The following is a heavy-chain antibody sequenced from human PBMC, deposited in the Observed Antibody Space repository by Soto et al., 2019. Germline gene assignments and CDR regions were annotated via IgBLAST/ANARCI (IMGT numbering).Heavy chain of an antibody. CDR2: IYYSGSS. D-gene: IGHD3-10*01. CDR3: ARHLGAGWFGHSGPDY. J-gene: IGHJ4*02. Sequence: SETLSLTCTVSGGSISSRSHYWGWIRQPPGKGLEWIGSIYYSGSSYYSPSLKSRVTISVDTSKNQFSLKLSSVTAADTAVYYCARHLGAGWFGHSGPDYWGRGILVIVSS. V-gene: IGHV4-39*01. CDR1: GGSISSRSHY.